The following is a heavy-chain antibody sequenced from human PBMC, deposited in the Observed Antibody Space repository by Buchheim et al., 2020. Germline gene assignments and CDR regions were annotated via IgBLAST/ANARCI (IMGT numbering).Heavy chain of an antibody. CDR1: GFTFSSYA. J-gene: IGHJ4*02. D-gene: IGHD5-18*01. CDR3: ARASGLWYDY. Sequence: QVQLVESGGGVVQPGRSLRLSCAASGFTFSSYAMHWVRQAPGKGLEWVAVISYDGSNKYYADSVKGRFTISRDNSKNTLYLQMNSLRAEDTAVYYCARASGLWYDYWGQGTL. V-gene: IGHV3-30*01. CDR2: ISYDGSNK.